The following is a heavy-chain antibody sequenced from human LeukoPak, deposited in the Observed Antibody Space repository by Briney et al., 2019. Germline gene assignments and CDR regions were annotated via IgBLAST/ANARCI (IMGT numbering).Heavy chain of an antibody. CDR3: ARVGYIAAAGTVDY. J-gene: IGHJ4*02. D-gene: IGHD6-13*01. Sequence: PGGSLRLSCAASGFTFSSYAMHWVRQAPGKGLEWVAVISYDGSNKYYADSVKGRFTISRDNSKNTLYLQMNSLRAEDTAVYYCARVGYIAAAGTVDYWGQGTLVTVSS. CDR1: GFTFSSYA. V-gene: IGHV3-30*04. CDR2: ISYDGSNK.